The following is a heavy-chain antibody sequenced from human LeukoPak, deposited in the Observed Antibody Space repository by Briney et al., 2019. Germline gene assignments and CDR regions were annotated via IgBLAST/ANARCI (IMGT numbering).Heavy chain of an antibody. CDR3: ARTLYGFYFDY. J-gene: IGHJ4*02. CDR2: ITGSATKT. Sequence: GGSLRLSCAASGFTFSSYAMSWVRQAPGKGLEWVSAITGSATKTYYADSVKGRLTISRANSKNTLFLQMNSLRDEDTAVYYCARTLYGFYFDYWGQGTLVTVSS. D-gene: IGHD2/OR15-2a*01. V-gene: IGHV3-23*01. CDR1: GFTFSSYA.